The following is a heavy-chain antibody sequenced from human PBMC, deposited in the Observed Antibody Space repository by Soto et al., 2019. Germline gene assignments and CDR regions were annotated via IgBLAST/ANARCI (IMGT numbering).Heavy chain of an antibody. CDR1: GFTFGSNW. J-gene: IGHJ4*02. V-gene: IGHV3-7*03. Sequence: EVQLVESGGGLVQPGGSLRLSCAASGFTFGSNWMSWVRQAPGKGLEWVANIKRDGSEKYYVDSVKGRFTISRDNAKNALELQMISLRADDTAVYYCASLEWESTGYADYWGQGTLVTVSS. CDR2: IKRDGSEK. D-gene: IGHD3-3*01. CDR3: ASLEWESTGYADY.